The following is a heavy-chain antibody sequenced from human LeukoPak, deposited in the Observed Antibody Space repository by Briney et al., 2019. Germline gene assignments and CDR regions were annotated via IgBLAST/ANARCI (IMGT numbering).Heavy chain of an antibody. J-gene: IGHJ5*02. CDR1: GGSISSSSYY. CDR3: ARIFYGDYEDKWFDP. V-gene: IGHV4-39*01. CDR2: IYYSGST. Sequence: TSETLSLTCTVSGGSISSSSYYWGWIRQPPGEGLEWIGSIYYSGSTYYNPSLKSRVTISVDTSKNQFSLKLSSVTAADTAVYYCARIFYGDYEDKWFDPWGQGTLVTVSS. D-gene: IGHD4-17*01.